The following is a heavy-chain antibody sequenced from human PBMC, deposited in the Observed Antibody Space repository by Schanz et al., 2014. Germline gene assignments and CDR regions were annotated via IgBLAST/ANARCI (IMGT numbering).Heavy chain of an antibody. CDR3: ARWFLIRGVILDS. D-gene: IGHD3-10*01. CDR1: GFTFSTHA. Sequence: EVQLVESGGGLVKPGGSLRLSCAASGFTFSTHAMSWVRQAPGKGLEWVSSISGDHRNTFYADSVKGRFTISRDNSKNTLYLQMNSLRADDTAMYYCARWFLIRGVILDSWGQGTLVTVSS. J-gene: IGHJ4*02. V-gene: IGHV3-23*04. CDR2: ISGDHRNT.